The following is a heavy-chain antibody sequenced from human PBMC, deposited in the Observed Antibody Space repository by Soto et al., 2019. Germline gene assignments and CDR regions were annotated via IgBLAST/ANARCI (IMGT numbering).Heavy chain of an antibody. CDR2: VSGSAGTT. D-gene: IGHD6-6*01. CDR3: ARVQGTARNAFDV. J-gene: IGHJ3*01. V-gene: IGHV3-23*01. CDR1: GFTFSISV. Sequence: VQLLESGGGLVQPGGSLRLSCEASGFTFSISVMTWVRQAPGKGLEWVSAVSGSAGTTYYADSVKGRFSISRDNSKNTLYLQMNSLTADDTAVYYCARVQGTARNAFDVWGHGTMVTVSS.